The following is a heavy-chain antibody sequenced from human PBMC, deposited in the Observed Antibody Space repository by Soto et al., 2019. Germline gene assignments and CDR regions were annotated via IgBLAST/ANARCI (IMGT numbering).Heavy chain of an antibody. Sequence: SETLSLTCTVSGGSISSNSYYWGWIRQPPGKGLEWIGSIYYSGSTYYNPSLKSRVTISVDTSKNQFSLKLSSVTAADTAVYYCARHPSSGYDFFDYWGQGTLVTVSS. CDR3: ARHPSSGYDFFDY. D-gene: IGHD5-12*01. J-gene: IGHJ4*02. V-gene: IGHV4-39*01. CDR2: IYYSGST. CDR1: GGSISSNSYY.